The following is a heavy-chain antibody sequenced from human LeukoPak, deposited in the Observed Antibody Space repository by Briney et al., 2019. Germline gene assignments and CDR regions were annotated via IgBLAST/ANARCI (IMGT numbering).Heavy chain of an antibody. D-gene: IGHD6-6*01. CDR2: TYTSGST. V-gene: IGHV4-4*07. J-gene: IGHJ4*02. CDR1: GGSISSHY. Sequence: PSETLSLTWILPGGSISSHYPSCIRRPARKGLAWIGRTYTSGSTNYNPSLKSRVTTSVDTSKNQFSLKLSSVTAADTAVYYCAREGEYSSSSGAYYFDSWGQGTLVTVSS. CDR3: AREGEYSSSSGAYYFDS.